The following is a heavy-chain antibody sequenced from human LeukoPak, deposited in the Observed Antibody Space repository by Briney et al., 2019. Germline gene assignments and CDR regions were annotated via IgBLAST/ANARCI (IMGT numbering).Heavy chain of an antibody. CDR1: GYKFNAYW. V-gene: IGHV5-51*01. Sequence: KSGESLKISCKGSGYKFNAYWIAWVRQMPGKGLEWMGIIYPDDSDTRYSPSFQGQVTISADKSVSIAYLQWSSLKASDTAMYYCARPNITSYYDSRGYDAFDVWGQGTVVIVSS. CDR3: ARPNITSYYDSRGYDAFDV. D-gene: IGHD3-22*01. CDR2: IYPDDSDT. J-gene: IGHJ3*01.